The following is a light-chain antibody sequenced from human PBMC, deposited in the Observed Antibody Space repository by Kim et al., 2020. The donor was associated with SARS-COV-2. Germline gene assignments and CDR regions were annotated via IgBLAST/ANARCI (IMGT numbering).Light chain of an antibody. V-gene: IGLV1-47*01. CDR2: GNS. J-gene: IGLJ3*02. CDR1: SSNIGVNA. Sequence: GQRVTISCSASSSNIGVNAVYWFQQLPGTAPKLLIYGNSQRPSGVPDRFSASKSGTPASLAVSGLRSDDEADFYCAAWDDSLSAWVFGGGTQLTVL. CDR3: AAWDDSLSAWV.